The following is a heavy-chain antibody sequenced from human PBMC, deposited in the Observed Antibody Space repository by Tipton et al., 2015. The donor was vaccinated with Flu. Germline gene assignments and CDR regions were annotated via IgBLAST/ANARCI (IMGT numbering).Heavy chain of an antibody. D-gene: IGHD3-10*01. V-gene: IGHV5-51*01. Sequence: QLVQSGAEVKKPGESLKISCKASGYRFTSYWIGWVRQVPGKGLEWLAVIYPSDSDIRYNPSFQGQVTISADKSITTAYLQWSNLKAADTAIYYCARHQGSYHNWYFDLCGRGTPVTVSS. CDR2: IYPSDSDI. J-gene: IGHJ2*01. CDR1: GYRFTSYW. CDR3: ARHQGSYHNWYFDL.